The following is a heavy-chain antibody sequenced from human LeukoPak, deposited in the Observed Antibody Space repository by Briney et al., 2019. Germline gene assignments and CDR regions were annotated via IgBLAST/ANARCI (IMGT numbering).Heavy chain of an antibody. CDR2: INPSGGST. D-gene: IGHD3-10*01. CDR1: GYTFTGYY. Sequence: ASVKVSCKASGYTFTGYYMHWVRQAPGQGLEWMGIINPSGGSTSYAQKFQGRVTMTRDTSTSTVYMELSSLRSEDTAVYYCARDWVGVLLWFGEPKGDAFDIWGQGTMVTVSS. J-gene: IGHJ3*02. V-gene: IGHV1-46*01. CDR3: ARDWVGVLLWFGEPKGDAFDI.